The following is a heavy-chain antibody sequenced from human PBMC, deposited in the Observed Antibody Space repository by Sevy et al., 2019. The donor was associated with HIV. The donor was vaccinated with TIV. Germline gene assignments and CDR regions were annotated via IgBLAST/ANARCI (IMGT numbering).Heavy chain of an antibody. V-gene: IGHV3-53*05. D-gene: IGHD3-10*01. Sequence: GGSLRLSCAASGFIVSSSPMSWVRQAPGKGLEWLSVFSGGLKTYYVDSVRGRFAISSDSSENTLSVQKNSLRAEDTAVYFCTREQWDQGSGCFYFANWGQRTMVTVSS. CDR3: TREQWDQGSGCFYFAN. CDR2: FSGGLKT. CDR1: GFIVSSSP. J-gene: IGHJ4*02.